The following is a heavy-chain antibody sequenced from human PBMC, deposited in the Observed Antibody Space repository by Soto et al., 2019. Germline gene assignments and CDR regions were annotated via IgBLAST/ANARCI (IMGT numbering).Heavy chain of an antibody. CDR2: ISWNSGSI. D-gene: IGHD3-3*01. Sequence: EVQLVESGGGLVQPGRSLRLSCAASGFTFDDYAMHWVRQAPGKGLEWVSGISWNSGSIGYADSVKGRFTISRDNAKNSLYLQMNSLRAEDTALYYCAKDGGEMEWLLDLGGWYFDLWGRGTLVTVSS. CDR3: AKDGGEMEWLLDLGGWYFDL. CDR1: GFTFDDYA. V-gene: IGHV3-9*01. J-gene: IGHJ2*01.